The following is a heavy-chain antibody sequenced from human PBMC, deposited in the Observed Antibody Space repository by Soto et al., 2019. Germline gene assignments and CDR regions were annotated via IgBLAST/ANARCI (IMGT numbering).Heavy chain of an antibody. V-gene: IGHV3-30-3*01. Sequence: GGSLSLSCAASGFTFSSYTMHWVRQAPGKGLEWVALTSNDGNNKYYADYVKGRFTISRDNSKNTLYMQMNSLRAEDTAVYFCARENSGNYPVDYWGQGTLVTVSS. CDR3: ARENSGNYPVDY. CDR1: GFTFSSYT. J-gene: IGHJ4*02. CDR2: TSNDGNNK. D-gene: IGHD1-26*01.